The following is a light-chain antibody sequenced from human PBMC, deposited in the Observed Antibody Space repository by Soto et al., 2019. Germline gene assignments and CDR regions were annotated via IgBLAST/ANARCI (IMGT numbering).Light chain of an antibody. CDR1: QSISSY. J-gene: IGKJ1*01. CDR2: AAS. Sequence: EILMTQSPASLSVSVGDRVTLSFRASQSISSYLAWYQQKPGQAPKLLIYAASSWQSGIPSRFSGSGSGTEFTLTISSLQSEDFAVYYCQQYNNSPLTFGQGTKVDIK. CDR3: QQYNNSPLT. V-gene: IGKV3-15*01.